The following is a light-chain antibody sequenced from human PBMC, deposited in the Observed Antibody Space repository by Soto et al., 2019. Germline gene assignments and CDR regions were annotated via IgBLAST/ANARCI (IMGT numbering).Light chain of an antibody. CDR1: QAIGSY. CDR3: QQVDSYPRT. J-gene: IGKJ3*01. Sequence: IQLTQSPSSLSASVGDTVTITCRASQAIGSYFAWYQQRPGTAPKLPIYSASTLHSGVPSRFSGSGSGTDFTLTISSLQPEDFATYYCQQVDSYPRTFGPGTTVEI. CDR2: SAS. V-gene: IGKV1-9*01.